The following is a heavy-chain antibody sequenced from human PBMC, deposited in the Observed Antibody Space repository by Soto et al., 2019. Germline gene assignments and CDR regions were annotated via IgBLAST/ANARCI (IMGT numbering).Heavy chain of an antibody. CDR3: ARQYSSSSPLYYYYYGMDV. J-gene: IGHJ6*02. D-gene: IGHD6-6*01. CDR1: GYSFTSYW. CDR2: IYPGDSDT. V-gene: IGHV5-51*01. Sequence: LKISCKGSGYSFTSYWIGWVRQMPGRGLEWMGIIYPGDSDTRYSPSFQGQVTISADKSISTAYLQWSSLKASDTAMYYCARQYSSSSPLYYYYYGMDVWGQGTTVTVSS.